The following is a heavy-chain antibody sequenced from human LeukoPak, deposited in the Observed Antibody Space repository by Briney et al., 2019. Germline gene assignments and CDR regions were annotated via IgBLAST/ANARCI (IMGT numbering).Heavy chain of an antibody. CDR1: GFTFSSYW. J-gene: IGHJ4*02. Sequence: GGSLRLSCAASGFTFSSYWMSWVRQAPGKGLEWVANIKQDGSEKYYVDSVKGRFTISRDNSKNTLYLQMNSLRAEDTAVYYCARETGSAVGSTDFDYWGQGTLVTVSS. D-gene: IGHD4-17*01. V-gene: IGHV3-7*01. CDR2: IKQDGSEK. CDR3: ARETGSAVGSTDFDY.